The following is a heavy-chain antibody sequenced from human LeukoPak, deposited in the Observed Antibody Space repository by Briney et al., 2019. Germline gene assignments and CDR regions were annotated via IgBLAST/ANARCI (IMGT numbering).Heavy chain of an antibody. CDR2: IYSSGAT. V-gene: IGHV3-53*01. CDR3: AKDLFLWYFDL. CDR1: GFTVTNTY. D-gene: IGHD2-21*01. Sequence: GGSLRLSCAAYGFTVTNTYMTWVRQAPGKGLEWVSVIYSSGATYYADSVRGRFTISRDNSKNTLYLQMNSLRAEDTAVYYCAKDLFLWYFDLWGRGTLVTVSS. J-gene: IGHJ2*01.